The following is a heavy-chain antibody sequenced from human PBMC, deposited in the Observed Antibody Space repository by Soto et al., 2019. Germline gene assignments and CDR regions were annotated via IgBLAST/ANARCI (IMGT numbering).Heavy chain of an antibody. Sequence: QVQLVQSGAEVKKPGASVKVSCKASGYTFTGYYMHWVRQAPGQGLEWMGWINPNSGGTNYAQKFQGRVTMTRDTSISTAYMELSRLRSDDTAVYYCARDLGSVWYGVGVRAFDIWGQGTMVTVSS. CDR2: INPNSGGT. J-gene: IGHJ3*02. CDR3: ARDLGSVWYGVGVRAFDI. V-gene: IGHV1-2*02. CDR1: GYTFTGYY. D-gene: IGHD6-19*01.